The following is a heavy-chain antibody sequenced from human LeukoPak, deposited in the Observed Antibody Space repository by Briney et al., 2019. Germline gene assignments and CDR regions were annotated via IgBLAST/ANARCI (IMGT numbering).Heavy chain of an antibody. CDR1: GFTFRNCG. Sequence: PGGSLRLSCVASGFTFRNCGMTWVRQAPGKGLEWVSTISGSDDGTYYADSVRGRFTISRDNAKSSLYLHMNSLRADDTAVYYCARSETSFDYWGQGTLVTVSS. V-gene: IGHV3-21*01. CDR2: ISGSDDGT. J-gene: IGHJ4*02. CDR3: ARSETSFDY.